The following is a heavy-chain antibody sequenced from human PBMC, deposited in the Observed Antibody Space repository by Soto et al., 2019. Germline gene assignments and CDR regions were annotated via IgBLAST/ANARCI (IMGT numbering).Heavy chain of an antibody. CDR2: IIPIFGTA. CDR3: ARDRDYDILTGYPWANYSFDH. V-gene: IGHV1-69*13. Sequence: SVKVSCKASGGTFSSYAISWVRQAPGQGLEWMGGIIPIFGTANYAQKFQGRVTITADESTSTAYMELSSLRSEDTAVYYCARDRDYDILTGYPWANYSFDHWGQGTQVTVSS. CDR1: GGTFSSYA. D-gene: IGHD3-9*01. J-gene: IGHJ4*02.